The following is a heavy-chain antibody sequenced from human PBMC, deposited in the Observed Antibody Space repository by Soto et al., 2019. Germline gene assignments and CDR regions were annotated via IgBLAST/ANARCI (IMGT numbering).Heavy chain of an antibody. CDR3: AKVSRKGAAIDFDY. D-gene: IGHD3-22*01. V-gene: IGHV1-8*01. CDR2: VNPNNGDT. CDR1: GYTFSNYD. Sequence: QVQLVQSGAELKKPGASVKVSCKASGYTFSNYDMNWVRQATGQGPEWIVWVNPNNGDTGYAQKFQGRVTLTTDISTTTAYMELTSLRSEDTAIYYCAKVSRKGAAIDFDYWGQGTLITVSS. J-gene: IGHJ4*02.